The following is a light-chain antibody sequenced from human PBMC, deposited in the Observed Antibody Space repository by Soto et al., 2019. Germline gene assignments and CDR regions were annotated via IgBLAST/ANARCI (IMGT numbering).Light chain of an antibody. V-gene: IGKV3-20*01. CDR3: KQFGGSQWT. Sequence: DIVLTQSPGTLSLSPGERATLSCRASQSVSSNYLAWYQQNPGQAPRLLIYSASTRATGIPDRFSGSGSGTDFTLTINRLEPEDFAVYYCKQFGGSQWTFGQGTKVEI. CDR2: SAS. CDR1: QSVSSNY. J-gene: IGKJ1*01.